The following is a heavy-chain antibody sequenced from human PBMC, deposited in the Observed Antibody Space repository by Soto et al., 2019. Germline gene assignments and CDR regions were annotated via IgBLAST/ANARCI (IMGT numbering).Heavy chain of an antibody. J-gene: IGHJ4*02. CDR2: ISADGHNK. CDR1: GFTFSSYA. D-gene: IGHD6-19*01. CDR3: ARVAPSSGWSGDY. V-gene: IGHV3-30-3*01. Sequence: QVQLVESGGGVVQPGRSLRLSCAASGFTFSSYAIHWVRQAPGKGLEWVAVISADGHNKYYADSVKGRFTISRDNSENTLYLQMNSLRGEDTAVYSGARVAPSSGWSGDYWGQGTLVTVSS.